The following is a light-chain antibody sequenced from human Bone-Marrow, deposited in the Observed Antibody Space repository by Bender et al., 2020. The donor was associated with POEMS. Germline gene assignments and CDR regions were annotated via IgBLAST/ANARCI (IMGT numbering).Light chain of an antibody. CDR3: AVWDDSLNGWV. V-gene: IGLV2-8*01. CDR2: EVS. J-gene: IGLJ3*02. CDR1: SSDVGGYNY. Sequence: QSVLTQTPSASGSPGESVTISCTGTSSDVGGYNYVSWYQHHPGKAPKLIIYEVSKRPSGVPNRFSGSKTGTRASLTVSGLQAEDEADYYCAVWDDSLNGWVFGGGTKLTVL.